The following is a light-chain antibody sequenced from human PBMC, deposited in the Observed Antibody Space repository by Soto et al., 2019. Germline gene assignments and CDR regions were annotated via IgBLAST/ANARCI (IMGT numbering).Light chain of an antibody. J-gene: IGKJ4*01. CDR1: QSISSH. CDR3: QQRINWPLT. Sequence: EIVLTQSPATLSLSPGGRATLSCRASQSISSHLAWYQQKPGQAPRLLIYGASNRATAIPARFSGRGSGTGFTLTIRSREPEECAVYYCQQRINWPLTFGGGTKVEIK. CDR2: GAS. V-gene: IGKV3-11*01.